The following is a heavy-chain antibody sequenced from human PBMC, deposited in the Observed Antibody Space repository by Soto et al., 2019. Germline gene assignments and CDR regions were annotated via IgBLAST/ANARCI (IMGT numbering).Heavy chain of an antibody. Sequence: PGGSLRLSCAESGFTFSSYGMNWVRQAPLNVLEWVSSISSSSSYIYYADSVKGRFTIARDNAKNSLYLQMNSLRAEDTAVYYCASQVVVPAAILEGFIDYYYYGMDVWGQGTTVTVSS. CDR2: ISSSSSYI. CDR3: ASQVVVPAAILEGFIDYYYYGMDV. J-gene: IGHJ6*02. V-gene: IGHV3-21*01. CDR1: GFTFSSYG. D-gene: IGHD2-2*01.